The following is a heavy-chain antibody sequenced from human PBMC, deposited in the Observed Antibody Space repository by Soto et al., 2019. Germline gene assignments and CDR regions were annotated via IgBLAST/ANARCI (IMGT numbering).Heavy chain of an antibody. CDR1: GFTFSSYS. Sequence: EVQLVESGGGLVQPGGSLRLSCAASGFTFSSYSMNWVRQAPGKGLEWVSYISSSSSTIYYADSVKGRFTISRDNAKNSLYLQMNSLRDEATAVYYCARDDSSSWPGYYYYGMDVWGQGTTVTVSS. CDR3: ARDDSSSWPGYYYYGMDV. J-gene: IGHJ6*02. CDR2: ISSSSSTI. V-gene: IGHV3-48*02. D-gene: IGHD6-13*01.